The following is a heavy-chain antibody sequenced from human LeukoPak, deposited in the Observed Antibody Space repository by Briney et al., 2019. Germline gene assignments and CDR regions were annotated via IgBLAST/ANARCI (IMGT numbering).Heavy chain of an antibody. CDR1: GGSFSGYY. Sequence: SETLSLTCAVYGGSFSGYYWSWIRQPPGKGLEWIGKINHSGSTNYNPSLKSRRTISVDTPKNQFSLKLSSVTAADTAVYYCARVSWASDYVWGSYRNWFDPWGQGTLVTVSS. CDR3: ARVSWASDYVWGSYRNWFDP. J-gene: IGHJ5*02. CDR2: INHSGST. V-gene: IGHV4-34*01. D-gene: IGHD3-16*01.